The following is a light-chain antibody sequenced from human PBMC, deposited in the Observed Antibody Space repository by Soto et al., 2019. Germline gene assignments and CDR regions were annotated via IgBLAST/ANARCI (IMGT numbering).Light chain of an antibody. CDR3: QQFRNWPWT. CDR1: QSVSSN. CDR2: GAS. J-gene: IGKJ1*01. Sequence: EIVMTQSPATLSVSPGERATLSCRASQSVSSNLAWYQQKPGQSPRLLIYGASIRATGIPARFGGSGSGTQFTLTVSSLQSEDFAVYYCQQFRNWPWTFGQGTKVDIK. V-gene: IGKV3-15*01.